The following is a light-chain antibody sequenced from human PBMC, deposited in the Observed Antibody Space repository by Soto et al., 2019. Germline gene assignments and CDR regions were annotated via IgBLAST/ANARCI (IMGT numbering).Light chain of an antibody. CDR2: AAS. J-gene: IGKJ4*01. CDR1: QSISRY. CDR3: PQSHTPPLT. V-gene: IGKV1-39*01. Sequence: DIQMTQSPSPLSACVGDRVTVTCRASQSISRYLNWYQQKPGEAPKLLIYAASNLQSGVPSRYSGSGSGTHFALTISSLHPEDFAHYSWPQSHTPPLTAGGGTKVEIK.